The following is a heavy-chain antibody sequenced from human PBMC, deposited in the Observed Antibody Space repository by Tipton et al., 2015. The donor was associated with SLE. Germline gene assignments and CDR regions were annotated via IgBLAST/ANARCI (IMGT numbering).Heavy chain of an antibody. J-gene: IGHJ6*03. Sequence: TLSLTCTVSGGSISTYYWSWIRQPPGKGLEWIGEINDRGRTNYKSPLKSRVTISVDTSKNQFSLKLSSVTAADTAVYYCARAPGLERSYYYYYYMDVWGKGTTVTVSS. D-gene: IGHD1-1*01. CDR2: INDRGRT. CDR1: GGSISTYY. CDR3: ARAPGLERSYYYYYYMDV. V-gene: IGHV4-34*01.